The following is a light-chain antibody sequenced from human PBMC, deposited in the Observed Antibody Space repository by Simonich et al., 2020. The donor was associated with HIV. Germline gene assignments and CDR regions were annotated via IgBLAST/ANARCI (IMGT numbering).Light chain of an antibody. Sequence: QSVLTQPPSASGTPGQRVTISCSGSSSNIGSNYVYWYPPLPGTAPTPLIHRNNQRPPGVPDRVSGSKSDTSASLAISGLRSEEEADYYWAAWDDSLSGRGVFGGGTKLTVL. CDR2: RNN. V-gene: IGLV1-47*01. CDR3: AAWDDSLSGRGV. CDR1: SSNIGSNY. J-gene: IGLJ3*02.